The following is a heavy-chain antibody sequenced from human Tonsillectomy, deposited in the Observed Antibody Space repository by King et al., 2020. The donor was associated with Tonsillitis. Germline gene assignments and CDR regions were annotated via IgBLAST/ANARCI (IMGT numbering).Heavy chain of an antibody. CDR2: INHSGST. J-gene: IGHJ4*02. V-gene: IGHV4-34*01. D-gene: IGHD6-6*01. Sequence: VQLQQWGAGLLKPSETLSLTCAVYGGSFSGYYWSWIRQPPGKGLEWIGEINHSGSTNYNPSLKSRVTISVDTSKNQFSLKLSSVTAADTAVYYCARGILSAEYSSSSVSDYWGQGTLVTVSS. CDR3: ARGILSAEYSSSSVSDY. CDR1: GGSFSGYY.